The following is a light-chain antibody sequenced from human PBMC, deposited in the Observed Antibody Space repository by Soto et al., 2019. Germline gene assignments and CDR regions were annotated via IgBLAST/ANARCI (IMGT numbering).Light chain of an antibody. Sequence: QSVLTQPPSVSGAPGQRVTISCTGSSSNVGAGYDVHWYQQLPGTAPKLLIYGNTNRPSGVPDRFSGSKSGTSASLAITGLQAEDEADYYCQSYHSSLSGWEVFGGGTKLTVL. CDR2: GNT. J-gene: IGLJ2*01. V-gene: IGLV1-40*01. CDR3: QSYHSSLSGWEV. CDR1: SSNVGAGYD.